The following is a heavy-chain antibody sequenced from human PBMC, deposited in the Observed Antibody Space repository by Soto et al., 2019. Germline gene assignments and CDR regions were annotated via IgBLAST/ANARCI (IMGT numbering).Heavy chain of an antibody. V-gene: IGHV5-51*01. CDR2: IYPADSDT. CDR1: GYSFSDYW. Sequence: GESLKISCEASGYSFSDYWIGWVRQMPGKGLEWMGSIYPADSDTRYNPSLEGQVTISVDKSISTAYLQWSSLKASDTALYYCARVPNPNWGTFRPPGYFDSWGQGILVTVSS. CDR3: ARVPNPNWGTFRPPGYFDS. D-gene: IGHD3-16*02. J-gene: IGHJ4*02.